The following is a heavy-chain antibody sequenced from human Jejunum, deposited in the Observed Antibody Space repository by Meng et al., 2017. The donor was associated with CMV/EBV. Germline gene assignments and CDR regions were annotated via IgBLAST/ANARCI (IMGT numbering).Heavy chain of an antibody. CDR3: ARGTTVIPNFDF. Sequence: QAQLVKSGAEVKEPEASMKVSCKASAYNFIAYYIHWVRQAPGQGLEWMGWINPNSGVTTYAQNFQGRVTLTRDTSVSTAYMELSRLRSDDTALYYCARGTTVIPNFDFWGQGTLVTVSS. D-gene: IGHD4-11*01. V-gene: IGHV1-2*02. J-gene: IGHJ4*02. CDR1: AYNFIAYY. CDR2: INPNSGVT.